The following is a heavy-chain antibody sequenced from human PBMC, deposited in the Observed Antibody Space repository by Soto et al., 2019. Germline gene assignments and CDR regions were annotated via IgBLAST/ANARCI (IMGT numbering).Heavy chain of an antibody. CDR3: ARDEIVVPAATHDAFDI. J-gene: IGHJ3*02. Sequence: TGGSLRLSCAASGFTFSSYSMNWVRQAPGKGLEWVSYISSSSSTIYYADSVKGRFTISRDNAKNSLYLQMNSLRDEDTAVYYCARDEIVVPAATHDAFDIWGQGTMVTVS. CDR1: GFTFSSYS. V-gene: IGHV3-48*02. D-gene: IGHD2-2*01. CDR2: ISSSSSTI.